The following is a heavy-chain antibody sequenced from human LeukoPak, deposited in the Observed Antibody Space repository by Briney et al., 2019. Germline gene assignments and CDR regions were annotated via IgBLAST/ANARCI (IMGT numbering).Heavy chain of an antibody. CDR2: IRYDGSNK. CDR3: AKEWGLSGSYANDAFDI. V-gene: IGHV3-30*02. D-gene: IGHD1-26*01. CDR1: GFTFSSYG. Sequence: GGSLRLSCAASGFTFSSYGMHWVRQAPGKGLEWVAFIRYDGSNKYYADSVKGRFTISGDNSKNTLYLQMNSLRAEDTAVYYCAKEWGLSGSYANDAFDIWGQGTMVTVSS. J-gene: IGHJ3*02.